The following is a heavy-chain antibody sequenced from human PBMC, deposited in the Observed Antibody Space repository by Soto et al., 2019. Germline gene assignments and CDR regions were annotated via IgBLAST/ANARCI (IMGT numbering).Heavy chain of an antibody. CDR3: AKCFFGVVISWGFDY. Sequence: EVQLLESGGGLVQPGGSLRLSCAASGFTFSSYAMSWVRQAPGKGLEWVSAISGSGGSTYYADSVKGRFTISRDNSKNTLYLQMNSLRAEDTTVYYCAKCFFGVVISWGFDYWGQGTLVTVSS. J-gene: IGHJ4*02. D-gene: IGHD3-3*01. CDR1: GFTFSSYA. V-gene: IGHV3-23*01. CDR2: ISGSGGST.